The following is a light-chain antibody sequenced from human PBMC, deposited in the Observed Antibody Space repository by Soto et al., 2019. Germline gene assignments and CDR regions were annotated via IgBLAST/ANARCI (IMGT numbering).Light chain of an antibody. Sequence: DIQMTQSTSSLSASVGDRVTITCRASQGISNYLAWYQQKPGKVPKLLIYAASTLQSGVPSRFSGSGSGTDFTLTISSLQPEDVATDYCQKYNSAPTWTCGQGTKVEIK. J-gene: IGKJ1*01. CDR2: AAS. V-gene: IGKV1-27*01. CDR1: QGISNY. CDR3: QKYNSAPTWT.